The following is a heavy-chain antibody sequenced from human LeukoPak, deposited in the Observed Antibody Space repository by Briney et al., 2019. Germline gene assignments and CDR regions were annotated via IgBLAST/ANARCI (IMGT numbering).Heavy chain of an antibody. CDR1: GFTFNNHA. CDR3: ASDYDIYPD. Sequence: GGSLRLSCSASGFTFNNHAMSWVRQAPGKGLEWVSGISCSGGFTYYADSVKGRFTISRDHSKNTLYLQMNSLRAEDTAVYYCASDYDIYPDWGQGTLVIVSS. V-gene: IGHV3-23*01. J-gene: IGHJ4*02. CDR2: ISCSGGFT. D-gene: IGHD3-9*01.